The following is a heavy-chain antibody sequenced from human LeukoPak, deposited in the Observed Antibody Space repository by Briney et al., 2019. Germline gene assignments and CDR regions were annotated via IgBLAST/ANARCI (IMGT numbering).Heavy chain of an antibody. CDR1: GGSISSYY. CDR2: IYYSGST. Sequence: SETLSLTCTVSGGSISSYYWSWIRQPPGKGLEWIGYIYYSGSTDSNPSLKSRVTISVDTSKNQFSLKLSSVTAADTAVYYCARGSYFGAFDIWGQGTMVTVSS. CDR3: ARGSYFGAFDI. J-gene: IGHJ3*02. D-gene: IGHD2/OR15-2a*01. V-gene: IGHV4-59*01.